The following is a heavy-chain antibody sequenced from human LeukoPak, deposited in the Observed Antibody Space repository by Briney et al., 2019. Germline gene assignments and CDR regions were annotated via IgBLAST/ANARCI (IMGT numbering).Heavy chain of an antibody. Sequence: PGGSLRLSCAASGFTFSSYAMSWVRQAPGKGLEWVSAISGSGGSTYYADSVKGRFTISRDNSKNTLYLQMNSLRAEDAAVYYCAKLGEWELLPYYFDYWGQGTLVTVSS. J-gene: IGHJ4*02. CDR2: ISGSGGST. D-gene: IGHD1-26*01. CDR3: AKLGEWELLPYYFDY. CDR1: GFTFSSYA. V-gene: IGHV3-23*01.